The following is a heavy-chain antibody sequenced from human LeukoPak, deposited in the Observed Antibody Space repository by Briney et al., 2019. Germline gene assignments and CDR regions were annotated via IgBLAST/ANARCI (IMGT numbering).Heavy chain of an antibody. J-gene: IGHJ4*02. CDR2: ISYDGSNK. Sequence: GGSLRLSCAASGFTFSSYAMHWVRQAPGKGLEWVAVISYDGSNKYYADSVKGRFTISRDNSKNTLYLQMNSLRAEDTAVYYCARGLRGYSYGLARTFDYWGQGTLVTVSS. CDR1: GFTFSSYA. CDR3: ARGLRGYSYGLARTFDY. D-gene: IGHD5-18*01. V-gene: IGHV3-30*04.